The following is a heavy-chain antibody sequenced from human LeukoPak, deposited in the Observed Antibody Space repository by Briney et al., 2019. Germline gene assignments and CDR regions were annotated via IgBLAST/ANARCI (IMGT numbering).Heavy chain of an antibody. V-gene: IGHV3-21*04. CDR1: GFTFSSYY. CDR2: IGSSSIHI. J-gene: IGHJ4*02. D-gene: IGHD3-3*01. Sequence: PGGSLRLSCEASGFTFSSYYMNWVRQAPGRGLEWVSSIGSSSIHIYYADSVKGRFTISRDNSKNTLSLQMNSLRAEDTAVYYCVKERPDYYFDYWGQGALVTVSS. CDR3: VKERPDYYFDY.